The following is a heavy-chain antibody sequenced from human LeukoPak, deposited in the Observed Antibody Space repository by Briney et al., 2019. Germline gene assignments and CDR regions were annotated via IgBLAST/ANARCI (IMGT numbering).Heavy chain of an antibody. CDR3: ASSSDIVVVPAAILPYYGMDV. V-gene: IGHV1-2*02. CDR1: GYTFTDYY. J-gene: IGHJ6*02. D-gene: IGHD2-2*01. CDR2: INPNSGGT. Sequence: ASVKVSCKASGYTFTDYYMHWVRQAPGQGLEWMGWINPNSGGTNYAQKFQGRVTMTRDTSISTAYMELSRLRSDDTAVYYCASSSDIVVVPAAILPYYGMDVWGQGTTVTVSS.